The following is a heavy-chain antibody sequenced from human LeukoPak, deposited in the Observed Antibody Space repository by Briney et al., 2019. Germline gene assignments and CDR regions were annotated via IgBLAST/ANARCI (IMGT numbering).Heavy chain of an antibody. CDR2: ISAYNGNT. D-gene: IGHD3-16*02. J-gene: IGHJ5*02. CDR1: GYTFTSYG. CDR3: ARDQYYDYVWGSYRPNWFDP. V-gene: IGHV1-18*01. Sequence: ASAKVSCKASGYTFTSYGISWVRQAPGQGLEWMGWISAYNGNTNYAQKLQGRVTMTTDTSTSTAYMELRSLRSDDTAVYYCARDQYYDYVWGSYRPNWFDPWGQGTLVTVSS.